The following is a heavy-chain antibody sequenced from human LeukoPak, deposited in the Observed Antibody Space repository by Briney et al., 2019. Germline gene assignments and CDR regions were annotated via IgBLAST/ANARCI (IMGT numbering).Heavy chain of an antibody. J-gene: IGHJ6*02. CDR1: GFIVSENY. CDR3: VRDRWPGLGDF. Sequence: AGSLRLSCAASGFIVSENYMSWVRQAPGKGLEWVSTVYSGGLTFYADPVKGRFTISRDNSKNTLYLQMSSLRAEDTAVYYCVRDRWPGLGDFWGQGTTVTVSS. CDR2: VYSGGLT. D-gene: IGHD6-19*01. V-gene: IGHV3-66*01.